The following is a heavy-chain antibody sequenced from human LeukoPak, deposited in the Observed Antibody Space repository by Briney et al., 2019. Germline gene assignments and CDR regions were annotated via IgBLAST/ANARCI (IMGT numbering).Heavy chain of an antibody. Sequence: GGSLRLSCTASGFTVSTSYMTWVRQAPGKGLEWVSVIYSGSSTYYADSVKGRFTISRDNSKNTLYLQMNSLRAEDTAVYYCARDPHTPVTLTYWGQGTLVTVSS. J-gene: IGHJ4*02. V-gene: IGHV3-66*01. CDR2: IYSGSST. CDR3: ARDPHTPVTLTY. D-gene: IGHD4-17*01. CDR1: GFTVSTSY.